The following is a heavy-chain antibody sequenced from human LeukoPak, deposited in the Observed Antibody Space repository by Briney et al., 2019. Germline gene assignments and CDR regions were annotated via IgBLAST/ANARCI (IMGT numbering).Heavy chain of an antibody. D-gene: IGHD3-22*01. CDR2: FDPEDGEA. CDR1: GYTLTELS. CDR3: ATSTMIVVVVGAFDI. J-gene: IGHJ3*02. Sequence: GASVKVSCKVSGYTLTELSMHWVRQAPGKGLEWMGGFDPEDGEAIYAQKFQGRVTMTEDTSTDTAYMELSSLRSEDTAVYYCATSTMIVVVVGAFDIWGQGTMVTVSS. V-gene: IGHV1-24*01.